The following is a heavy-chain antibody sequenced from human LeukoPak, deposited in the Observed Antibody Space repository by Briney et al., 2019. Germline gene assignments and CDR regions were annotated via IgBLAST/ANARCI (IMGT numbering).Heavy chain of an antibody. CDR2: IYTSGST. CDR1: GGSISSGSYY. D-gene: IGHD3-3*01. J-gene: IGHJ3*02. V-gene: IGHV4-61*02. CDR3: ARVGTIFGVDSGAFDI. Sequence: SQTLSLTCTVSGGSISSGSYYWSWIRQPAGKGLEWIGRIYTSGSTNYNPSLKSRVTISVDTSKNQFSLKLSSVSAADTAVYYCARVGTIFGVDSGAFDIWGQGTMVTVSS.